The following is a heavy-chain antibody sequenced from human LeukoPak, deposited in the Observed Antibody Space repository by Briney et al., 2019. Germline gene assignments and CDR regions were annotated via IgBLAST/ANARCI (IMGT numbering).Heavy chain of an antibody. CDR2: INSDGITT. V-gene: IGHV3-74*01. D-gene: IGHD1-26*01. J-gene: IGHJ4*02. Sequence: GGSLRLSCAASGFTFTSYWMHWVRQAPGKGLVWVSRINSDGITTRYADSVKGRFTISRDNAKNTLYLQMNSLRAEDTAVYYCARWSGSYGAFDYWGQGTLVTVSS. CDR3: ARWSGSYGAFDY. CDR1: GFTFTSYW.